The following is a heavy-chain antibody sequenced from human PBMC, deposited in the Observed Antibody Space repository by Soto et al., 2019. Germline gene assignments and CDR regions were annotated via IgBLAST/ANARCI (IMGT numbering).Heavy chain of an antibody. J-gene: IGHJ4*02. CDR1: KEIYSTCL. CDR3: VGDGNNWNDFDY. CDR2: IKRDGSET. V-gene: IGHV3-7*01. D-gene: IGHD1-20*01. Sequence: SLTVTIVARKEIYSTCLVTGDSEALGKGREREENIKRDGSETHYADTVKGRFTISRDNAKNSLYLQMNSLRVEDTAVYYCVGDGNNWNDFDYWGQGTLVTVSS.